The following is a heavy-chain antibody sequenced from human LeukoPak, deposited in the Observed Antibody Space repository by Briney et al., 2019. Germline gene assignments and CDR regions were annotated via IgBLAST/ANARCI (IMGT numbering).Heavy chain of an antibody. D-gene: IGHD2-15*01. J-gene: IGHJ4*02. V-gene: IGHV1-46*01. CDR2: INPSGGST. CDR1: GYTFTSYY. CDR3: AREPQDIVVVVAATAAPPYYFDY. Sequence: ASVKVSCKASGYTFTSYYMHWVRQAPGQGLEWMGIINPSGGSTSYAQKFQGRVTITADKSTSTAYMELSSLRSEDTAVYYCAREPQDIVVVVAATAAPPYYFDYWGQGTLVTVSS.